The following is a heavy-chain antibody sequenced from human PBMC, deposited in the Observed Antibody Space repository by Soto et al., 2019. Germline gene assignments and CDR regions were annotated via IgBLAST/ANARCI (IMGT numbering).Heavy chain of an antibody. CDR3: ARRYGYSFDY. CDR2: IYYSGST. CDR1: GGSISSYY. D-gene: IGHD1-1*01. Sequence: QVQLQESGPGLVKPSETLSLTCTVSGGSISSYYWSWIRQPPGKGLEWIGYIYYSGSTNYNPSLNSRVTISVDTSKTQSALKLSSVTAAATAVYYCARRYGYSFDYWGQGTLVTVSS. V-gene: IGHV4-59*08. J-gene: IGHJ4*02.